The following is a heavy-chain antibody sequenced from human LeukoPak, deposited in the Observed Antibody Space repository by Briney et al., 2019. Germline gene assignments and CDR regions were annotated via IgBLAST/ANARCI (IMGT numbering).Heavy chain of an antibody. J-gene: IGHJ4*02. CDR2: IIPIFGTA. CDR3: ATVVPAAIHQYYFDY. D-gene: IGHD2-2*02. Sequence: GASVKVSCKASGGTFSSYAISWVRQAPGQGLEWMGGIIPIFGTANYAQKFQGRVTITTDKSTSTAYMELSSLRSEDTAVYYCATVVPAAIHQYYFDYWGQGTLVTVSS. CDR1: GGTFSSYA. V-gene: IGHV1-69*05.